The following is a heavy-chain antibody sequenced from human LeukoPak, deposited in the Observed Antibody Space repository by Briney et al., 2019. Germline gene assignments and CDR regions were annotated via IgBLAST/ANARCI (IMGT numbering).Heavy chain of an antibody. D-gene: IGHD1-26*01. V-gene: IGHV1-69*13. Sequence: GASVKVSCKASGYTFTSYAMNWVRQAPGQGLEWMGGIIPIFGTANYAQKFQGRVTITADESTSTAYMELSSLRSEDTAVYYCARDALVGAEQSNWFDPWGQGTLVTVSS. CDR1: GYTFTSYA. CDR3: ARDALVGAEQSNWFDP. CDR2: IIPIFGTA. J-gene: IGHJ5*02.